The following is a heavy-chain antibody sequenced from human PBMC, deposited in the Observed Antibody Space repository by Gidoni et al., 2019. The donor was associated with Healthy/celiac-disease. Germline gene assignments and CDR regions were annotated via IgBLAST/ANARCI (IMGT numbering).Heavy chain of an antibody. CDR2: IIPIVGTA. V-gene: IGHV1-69*01. Sequence: QVQLVQSGAEVKKPGSSVKVSCKASGGTFSSYAISWVRQAPGQGLEWMGGIIPIVGTANYAQKFQGRVTITADESTSTAYMELSSLRSEDTAVYYCARDEEHIVVVTAQPYYYGMDVWGQGTTVTVSS. CDR1: GGTFSSYA. CDR3: ARDEEHIVVVTAQPYYYGMDV. D-gene: IGHD2-21*02. J-gene: IGHJ6*02.